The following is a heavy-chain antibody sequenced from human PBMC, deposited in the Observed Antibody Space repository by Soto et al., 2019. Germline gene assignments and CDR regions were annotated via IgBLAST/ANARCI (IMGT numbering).Heavy chain of an antibody. V-gene: IGHV4-59*01. CDR1: GGSISIYY. CDR2: IYYSGST. Sequence: LSLTCTVSGGSISIYYWSWIRQPPGKGLEWIGYIYYSGSTNYNPSLKSRVTISVDTSKNQFSLKLSSVTAADTAVYYCARDNGDYEDYWGQGTLVTVSS. CDR3: ARDNGDYEDY. D-gene: IGHD4-17*01. J-gene: IGHJ4*02.